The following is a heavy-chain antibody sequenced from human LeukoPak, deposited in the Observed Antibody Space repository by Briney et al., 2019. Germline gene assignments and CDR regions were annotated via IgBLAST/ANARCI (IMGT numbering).Heavy chain of an antibody. V-gene: IGHV4-61*02. CDR2: IYTSGTT. CDR1: GGSISSSNYY. J-gene: IGHJ4*02. CDR3: ARFSSIAAAFDY. D-gene: IGHD6-13*01. Sequence: SSETLSLTCNVSGGSISSSNYYWSWIRQPAGKGLEWIGRIYTSGTTHYNPSLKSRVTMSVDTSKNQFSLNLSSVTAADTAVYYCARFSSIAAAFDYWGLGTLVTVSS.